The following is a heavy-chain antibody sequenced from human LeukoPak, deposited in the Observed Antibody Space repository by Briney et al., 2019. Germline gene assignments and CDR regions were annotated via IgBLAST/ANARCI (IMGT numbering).Heavy chain of an antibody. CDR3: AKTQSLDY. V-gene: IGHV3-30*18. J-gene: IGHJ4*02. Sequence: GGSLRLSCAASGFTFSSYGMHWVRQASGKGLEWVAVISYDGSNKYYADSVKGRFTISRDNSKNTLYLQMNSLRAEDTAVYYCAKTQSLDYWGQGTLVTVSS. CDR2: ISYDGSNK. CDR1: GFTFSSYG.